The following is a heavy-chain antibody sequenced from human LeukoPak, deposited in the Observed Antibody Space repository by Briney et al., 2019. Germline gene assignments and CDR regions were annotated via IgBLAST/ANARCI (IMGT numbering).Heavy chain of an antibody. D-gene: IGHD1-26*01. J-gene: IGHJ4*02. CDR2: INSDGSDT. CDR3: ARDSMGATAIDY. V-gene: IGHV3-74*01. CDR1: GFTFSNYW. Sequence: GGSLRLSCAASGFTFSNYWMHWVRQAPGKGLVWVSRINSDGSDTDYADSVKGRFTISRDNAKNTLFLEMNSLRAEDTAVYYCARDSMGATAIDYWGQGTLVTVSS.